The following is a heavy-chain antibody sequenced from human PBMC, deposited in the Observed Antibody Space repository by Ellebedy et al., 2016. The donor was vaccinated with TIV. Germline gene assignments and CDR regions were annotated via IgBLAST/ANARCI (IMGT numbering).Heavy chain of an antibody. CDR2: IRSTGSDK. CDR3: ARGWSTPDS. D-gene: IGHD2-15*01. CDR1: GFTFSNYN. J-gene: IGHJ4*02. Sequence: GESLKISCVASGFTFSNYNMNWVRQSPGKGLEWVSSIRSTGSDKYYAESVKGRFPISRDNAQNTLFLQMNNLRVEDTAVYYCARGWSTPDSWGQGTLVIVSS. V-gene: IGHV3-21*06.